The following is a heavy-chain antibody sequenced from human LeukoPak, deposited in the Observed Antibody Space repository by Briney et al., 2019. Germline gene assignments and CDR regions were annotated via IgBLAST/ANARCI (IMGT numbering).Heavy chain of an antibody. CDR2: ISYDGSNK. CDR3: AKDAKSRDGYNPPDY. Sequence: GGSLRLSCAASEFTFSNYAMYWVRQAPGKGLEWVAVISYDGSNKYYADSVKGRFTISRDNSKNTLYLQMNSLRAEDTAVYYCAKDAKSRDGYNPPDYWGQGTLVTVSS. V-gene: IGHV3-30*04. D-gene: IGHD5-24*01. J-gene: IGHJ4*02. CDR1: EFTFSNYA.